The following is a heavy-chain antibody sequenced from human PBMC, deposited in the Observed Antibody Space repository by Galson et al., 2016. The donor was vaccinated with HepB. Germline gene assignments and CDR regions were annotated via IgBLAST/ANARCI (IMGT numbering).Heavy chain of an antibody. CDR3: ARAWGVVAGGWPDH. Sequence: SLRLSCAASGFTFSNYYMLWVRQAPGRGLEWVSSIRSSSKYIYYADSMKGRFTISRDNAKNSLFLQMDSLRAEDTAVYYCARAWGVVAGGWPDHWGQGTLVTVSS. V-gene: IGHV3-21*01. D-gene: IGHD6-19*01. J-gene: IGHJ5*02. CDR1: GFTFSNYY. CDR2: IRSSSKYI.